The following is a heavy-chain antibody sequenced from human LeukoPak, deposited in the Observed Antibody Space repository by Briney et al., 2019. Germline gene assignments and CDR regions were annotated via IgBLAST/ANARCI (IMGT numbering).Heavy chain of an antibody. Sequence: PSETLSLTCTVSGGSISSYYWSWIRQPAGKVLEWIGRIYTSGSTNYNPSLKSRVTMSVDTSKNQFSLKLSSATAADTAVYYCARVSIAAAGIVWFDPWGQGTLVAVSS. V-gene: IGHV4-4*07. CDR1: GGSISSYY. D-gene: IGHD6-13*01. CDR3: ARVSIAAAGIVWFDP. CDR2: IYTSGST. J-gene: IGHJ5*02.